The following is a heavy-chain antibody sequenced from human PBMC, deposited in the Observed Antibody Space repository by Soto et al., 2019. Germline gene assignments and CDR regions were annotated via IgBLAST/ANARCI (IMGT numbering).Heavy chain of an antibody. D-gene: IGHD1-1*01. CDR1: GYTFTGYY. V-gene: IGHV1-2*04. Sequence: QVQLVQSGPELKKPAASLKVSCKASGYTFTGYYMHWVRQAPGQGLEWMGWINPSRGGTNYAQKLQGWVTMARDTSISTAYMELSRLGSDDTAVYYCARSSGANCNDYAFDIWGQGTMVTVSS. J-gene: IGHJ3*02. CDR3: ARSSGANCNDYAFDI. CDR2: INPSRGGT.